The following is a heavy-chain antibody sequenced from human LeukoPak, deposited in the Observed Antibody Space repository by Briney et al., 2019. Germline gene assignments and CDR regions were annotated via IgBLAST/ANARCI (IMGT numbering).Heavy chain of an antibody. CDR1: GGSISSYY. V-gene: IGHV4-59*01. J-gene: IGHJ4*02. D-gene: IGHD4-23*01. CDR2: IYYSGST. CDR3: ARRGDYGGNLDY. Sequence: SETLSLTCTVSGGSISSYYWSWIRQPPGKGLEWIGYIYYSGSTNYNPSLTSRVTISVDTSKNQFSLKLSSVTAADTAVYYCARRGDYGGNLDYWGQGTLLTVSS.